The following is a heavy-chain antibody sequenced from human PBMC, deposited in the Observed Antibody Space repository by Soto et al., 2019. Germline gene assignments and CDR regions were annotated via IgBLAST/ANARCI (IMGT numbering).Heavy chain of an antibody. Sequence: EVQLVESGGGLVQPGRSLRLSCAASGFIFDDYAMFWIRQAPGKGLEWVSSINWNSVRIAYADSVKGRFTISRDNARNSLYLQMTSLRPEDTAFYYCAKVPYSASAGGWFDPWGQGTLVTVSS. CDR1: GFIFDDYA. J-gene: IGHJ5*02. D-gene: IGHD1-26*01. V-gene: IGHV3-9*01. CDR2: INWNSVRI. CDR3: AKVPYSASAGGWFDP.